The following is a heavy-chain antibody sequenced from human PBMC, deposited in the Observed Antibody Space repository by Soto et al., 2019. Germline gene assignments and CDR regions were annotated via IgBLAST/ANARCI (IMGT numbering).Heavy chain of an antibody. CDR1: GGTFSSHA. CDR2: IIPFFGTA. J-gene: IGHJ4*02. CDR3: ARGWGYDSNDYYYAY. V-gene: IGHV1-69*01. Sequence: QVQLVQSGAEVRKPGSSVKVSCKASGGTFSSHAISWVRQAPGQGLEWMGGIIPFFGTANHAQKFQARVTIIADESKSTVYMELSSLRYEHTAMYYCARGWGYDSNDYYYAYWGQGSLVIVSS. D-gene: IGHD3-22*01.